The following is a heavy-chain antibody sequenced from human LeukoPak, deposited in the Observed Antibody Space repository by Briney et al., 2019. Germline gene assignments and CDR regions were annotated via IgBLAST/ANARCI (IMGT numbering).Heavy chain of an antibody. J-gene: IGHJ4*02. V-gene: IGHV3-23*01. Sequence: PGGALRLSCTASGVTFSNYDMGWVRQAPGKGLEWASVSRGSGDRTHYADSVKGRVTISKENAKNTVYMQMNSLRAEDTAAYFCAKGGNNGGTFDYWGQGTLVTVSS. CDR1: GVTFSNYD. CDR2: SRGSGDRT. CDR3: AKGGNNGGTFDY. D-gene: IGHD1/OR15-1a*01.